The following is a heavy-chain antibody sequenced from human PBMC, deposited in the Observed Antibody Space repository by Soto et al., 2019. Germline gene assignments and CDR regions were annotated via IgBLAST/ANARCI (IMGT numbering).Heavy chain of an antibody. D-gene: IGHD3-10*02. CDR1: GGSISSYY. V-gene: IGHV4-59*01. J-gene: IGHJ5*01. Sequence: QVQLQESGPGLVKPSETLSLTCTVSGGSISSYYWSWIRQPPGKGLEWIGFIFYSGSTSYDPSLKSHVTRSIDTCEYQFSLKLNSVTAADTAVYYCASMIGDPVLSFDSWGQGTLVAVSS. CDR3: ASMIGDPVLSFDS. CDR2: IFYSGST.